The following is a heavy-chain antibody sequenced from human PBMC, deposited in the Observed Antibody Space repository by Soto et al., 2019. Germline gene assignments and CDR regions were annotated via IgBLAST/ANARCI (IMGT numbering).Heavy chain of an antibody. CDR1: GYTFTSYG. CDR3: AKIRAAMAFPDAFDL. J-gene: IGHJ3*01. Sequence: GASVKVSCKASGYTFTSYGISWVRQAPGQGLEWMGWISAYNGNTNYAQKLQGRVTMTTDTSTSTAYMELRSLRSDDTAVYYCAKIRAAMAFPDAFDLWGQGTMVTVSS. CDR2: ISAYNGNT. D-gene: IGHD2-2*01. V-gene: IGHV1-18*01.